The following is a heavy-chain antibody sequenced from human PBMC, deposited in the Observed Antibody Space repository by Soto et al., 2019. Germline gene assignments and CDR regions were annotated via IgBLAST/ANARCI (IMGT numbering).Heavy chain of an antibody. CDR1: GGTFSRDA. CDR2: IIPIFGTA. J-gene: IGHJ4*02. V-gene: IGHV1-69*01. D-gene: IGHD3-22*01. Sequence: SVKVSCKAAGGTFSRDAIGWGRQDPGQGLEWMGGIIPIFGTANYAQKFQGRVTITADESTSTAYMELSSLRSEDTAVYYCARGPVLHRGSSSGYPGGYYFDYWGQGTLVTVSS. CDR3: ARGPVLHRGSSSGYPGGYYFDY.